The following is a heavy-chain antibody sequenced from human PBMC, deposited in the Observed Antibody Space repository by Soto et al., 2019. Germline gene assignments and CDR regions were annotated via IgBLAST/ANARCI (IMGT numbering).Heavy chain of an antibody. Sequence: GGSLRLSCAASGFTFSSYAMHWVRQAPGKGLEWVAVISYDGSNKYYADSVKGRFTISRDNSKNTLYLQMNSLRAEDTAVYYCARDTAMAILYYYGMDVWGQGTTVTVSS. V-gene: IGHV3-30-3*01. J-gene: IGHJ6*02. CDR1: GFTFSSYA. CDR2: ISYDGSNK. CDR3: ARDTAMAILYYYGMDV. D-gene: IGHD5-18*01.